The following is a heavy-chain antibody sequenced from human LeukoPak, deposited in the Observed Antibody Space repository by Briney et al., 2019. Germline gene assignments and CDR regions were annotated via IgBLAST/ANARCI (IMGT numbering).Heavy chain of an antibody. J-gene: IGHJ1*01. CDR2: ISISVTTT. CDR3: AKEYKVGTTTKCFQH. D-gene: IGHD4-17*01. Sequence: GGSLRLSCAPSGFTISSYAMSCLPQAPRKGLEWGSAISISVTTTHYTDSVKGRFTISRDNSKNTMYLEVNSLRAEDTAIYYCAKEYKVGTTTKCFQHWGQGTLVTVSS. CDR1: GFTISSYA. V-gene: IGHV3-23*01.